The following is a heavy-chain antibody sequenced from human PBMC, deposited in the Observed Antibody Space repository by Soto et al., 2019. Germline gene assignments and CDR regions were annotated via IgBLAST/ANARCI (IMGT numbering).Heavy chain of an antibody. Sequence: AAVKVSCKASGYTFTNSDINWVRQAPGQGLEWMGWMNPDSGHAAYAQKFQGRVTLTTSTSTSTVYMEMRSLGSEDTAVYYCARRPHCSGGICYYGLDNWGQGTLVTVSS. D-gene: IGHD2-15*01. J-gene: IGHJ4*02. V-gene: IGHV1-8*01. CDR3: ARRPHCSGGICYYGLDN. CDR1: GYTFTNSD. CDR2: MNPDSGHA.